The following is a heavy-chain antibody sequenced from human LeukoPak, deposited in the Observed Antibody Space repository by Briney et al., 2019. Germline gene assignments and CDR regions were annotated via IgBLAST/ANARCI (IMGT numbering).Heavy chain of an antibody. CDR3: ARAGGTAMVIDY. Sequence: PSETLSLTCTVSGGSISSYYWSWIRQPPGKGLEWIGYIYYSGSTNYNPSLKSRVTISVDTSKNQFSLKLSSVTAADTAVYYCARAGGTAMVIDYWGQGTLVTVSS. CDR2: IYYSGST. J-gene: IGHJ4*02. CDR1: GGSISSYY. D-gene: IGHD5-18*01. V-gene: IGHV4-59*01.